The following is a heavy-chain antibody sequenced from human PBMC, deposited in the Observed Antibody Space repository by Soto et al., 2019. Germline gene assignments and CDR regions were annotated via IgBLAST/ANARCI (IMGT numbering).Heavy chain of an antibody. D-gene: IGHD2-2*01. CDR2: VKSYGRDT. CDR1: AFSFNHNW. J-gene: IGHJ6*02. CDR3: ITEMPVPIEGGYYYYSVLDA. V-gene: IGHV3-74*01. Sequence: PAGSQRLSCPASAFSFNHNWMHWVRQAPGKGVMWVSGVKSYGRDTIYAHCVEGRFTVYRDSAQNTRFLKMNSLRMEDTAVYYCITEMPVPIEGGYYYYSVLDAWGQGTTGTV.